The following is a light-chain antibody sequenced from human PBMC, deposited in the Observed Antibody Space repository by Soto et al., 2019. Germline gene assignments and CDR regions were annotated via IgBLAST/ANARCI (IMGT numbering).Light chain of an antibody. J-gene: IGKJ4*01. V-gene: IGKV1-33*01. Sequence: DVQMTQSPSSLFASIGDRVTITCRASQTISNYLNWYRQKPGKAPKLLIYDASNLETGVPSRFSGSGSGTDFTFTISSLQPEDIATYYCQQYDNLPPLTFGGGTKVEIK. CDR3: QQYDNLPPLT. CDR1: QTISNY. CDR2: DAS.